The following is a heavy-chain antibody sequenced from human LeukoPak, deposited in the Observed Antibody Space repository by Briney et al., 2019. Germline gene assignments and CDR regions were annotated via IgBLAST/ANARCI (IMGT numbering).Heavy chain of an antibody. V-gene: IGHV1-2*02. D-gene: IGHD5-24*01. CDR1: GYSFVPYY. CDR3: AREASADGHFFDS. Sequence: ASVKVSCNTSGYSFVPYYKHWLRPAPGQGLEWMGRINSDSGDTKFAQKFQGRVTMTRDKSINTVYMEVSRLTSDDTAVYYCAREASADGHFFDSWGQGSLVTVSS. CDR2: INSDSGDT. J-gene: IGHJ4*02.